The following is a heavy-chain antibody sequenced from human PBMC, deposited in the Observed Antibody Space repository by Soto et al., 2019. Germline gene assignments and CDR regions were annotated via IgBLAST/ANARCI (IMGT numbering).Heavy chain of an antibody. V-gene: IGHV4-4*02. CDR1: GGSISSSNW. D-gene: IGHD1-1*01. J-gene: IGHJ5*02. CDR2: IYHSGST. Sequence: QVQLQESGPGLVKPSGTLSLTCAVSGGSISSSNWWSWVRQPPGKGLEWIGEIYHSGSTNYNPSLKSRVTLSVDKSKNQFSLKLSSVTAEHTAVYYCARSEVRPLNWFDPWGQGTLVTVSS. CDR3: ARSEVRPLNWFDP.